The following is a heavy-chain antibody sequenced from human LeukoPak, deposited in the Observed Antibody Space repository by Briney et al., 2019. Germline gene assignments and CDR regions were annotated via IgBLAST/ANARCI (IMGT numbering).Heavy chain of an antibody. CDR1: GVSFSGYY. CDR2: IYHSGRT. CDR3: ARAAGVVPAARWGNYYYYYGMDV. D-gene: IGHD2-2*01. Sequence: SETLSLTCAVYGVSFSGYYWSWIRQPPGKGLEWIGYIYHSGRTYYNPSLKSRVTISVDRSKNQFSLKLSSVTAADTAVYYCARAAGVVPAARWGNYYYYYGMDVWGQGTTVTVSS. J-gene: IGHJ6*02. V-gene: IGHV4-30-2*01.